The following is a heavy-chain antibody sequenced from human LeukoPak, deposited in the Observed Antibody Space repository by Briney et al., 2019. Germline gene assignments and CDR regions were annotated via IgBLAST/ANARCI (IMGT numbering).Heavy chain of an antibody. CDR1: GYTFTSYG. J-gene: IGHJ4*02. Sequence: VASVKVSCKASGYTFTSYGISWVRQAPGQGLEWMGWISAYNGNTNYAQKLQGRVTMTTDTSTSTAYMELRSLRSDDTAVYYCARDDRGYCSSTSCYVIDYWGQGTLVTVSS. V-gene: IGHV1-18*01. CDR3: ARDDRGYCSSTSCYVIDY. D-gene: IGHD2-2*01. CDR2: ISAYNGNT.